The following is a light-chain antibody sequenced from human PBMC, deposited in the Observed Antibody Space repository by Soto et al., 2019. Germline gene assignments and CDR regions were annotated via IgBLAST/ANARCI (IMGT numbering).Light chain of an antibody. Sequence: DIQMTQSPSTLSASVGDRVTITCRARQSVSSWLTCYQYKAGKAPKLLIYKASSLESGVPSRFRGSGSGTEVSLTISTLQPEDFASYYCLQYNSQSWTFGQETKVEMK. CDR1: QSVSSW. CDR2: KAS. V-gene: IGKV1-5*03. J-gene: IGKJ1*01. CDR3: LQYNSQSWT.